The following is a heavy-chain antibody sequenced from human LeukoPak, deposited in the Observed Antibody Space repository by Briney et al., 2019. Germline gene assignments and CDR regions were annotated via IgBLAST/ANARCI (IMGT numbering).Heavy chain of an antibody. CDR3: ASLRGYSGYARFDP. J-gene: IGHJ5*02. CDR1: GYTFTSYY. Sequence: ASVKVSCKASGYTFTSYYMHWVRQAPGQGLEWMGGIIPIFGTANYAQKFQGRVTITTDESTSTAYMELSSLRSEDTAVYYCASLRGYSGYARFDPWGQGTLVTVSS. D-gene: IGHD5-12*01. V-gene: IGHV1-69*05. CDR2: IIPIFGTA.